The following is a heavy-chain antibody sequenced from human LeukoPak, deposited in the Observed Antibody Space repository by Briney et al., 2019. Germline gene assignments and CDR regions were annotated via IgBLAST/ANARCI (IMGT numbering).Heavy chain of an antibody. CDR1: GGSFSGYY. D-gene: IGHD5-18*01. V-gene: IGHV4-34*01. Sequence: SETLSLTCAVYGGSFSGYYWSWIRQTPGKGLEGIGEINHSGSTNYNPSLKSRVTISVDTSKNQFSLKLSSVPAADTAVYYCARVGYSYGYWGQGTLVTVSS. CDR2: INHSGST. J-gene: IGHJ4*02. CDR3: ARVGYSYGY.